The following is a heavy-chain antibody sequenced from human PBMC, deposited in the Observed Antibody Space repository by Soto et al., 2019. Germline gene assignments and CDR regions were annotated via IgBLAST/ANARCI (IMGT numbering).Heavy chain of an antibody. Sequence: GEALKISCKGSGYSFTSYWFGWVRQMPGKGLEWMGIIYPGDSDTRYSPSFQGQVTISADKSISTAYLQWSSLKASDTAMYYCARQIDYGDYVVDYWGQGTLVTVSS. CDR3: ARQIDYGDYVVDY. J-gene: IGHJ4*02. V-gene: IGHV5-51*01. CDR1: GYSFTSYW. D-gene: IGHD4-17*01. CDR2: IYPGDSDT.